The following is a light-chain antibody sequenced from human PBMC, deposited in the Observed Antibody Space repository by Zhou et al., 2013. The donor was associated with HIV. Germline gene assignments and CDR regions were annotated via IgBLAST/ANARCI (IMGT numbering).Light chain of an antibody. CDR2: AAS. CDR1: RSISSF. Sequence: DIQMTQSPSSLSASVGDRVTITCRASRSISSFLNWYQQKPGKAPKLLIYAASSLQSGVPSRFSGSGSETDFTLTISSLQPEDFATYYCQQSYSSPRTFGQGTKVEIK. CDR3: QQSYSSPRT. V-gene: IGKV1-39*01. J-gene: IGKJ1*01.